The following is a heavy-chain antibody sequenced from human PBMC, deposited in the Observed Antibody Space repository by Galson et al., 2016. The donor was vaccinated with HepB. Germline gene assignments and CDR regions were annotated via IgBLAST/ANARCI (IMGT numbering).Heavy chain of an antibody. CDR2: FDPEAREA. CDR1: GQTLPDLS. J-gene: IGHJ4*02. D-gene: IGHD2-15*01. V-gene: IGHV1-24*01. CDR3: AAWVVVSMFQGVIRARPPEVHYFDF. Sequence: SVKVSCKVSGQTLPDLSMHWVRQVPGKGPEWMGGFDPEAREAVYAQDFQGRVTMTDDTSTDTAYMELTSLRPDDTAVYYCAAWVVVSMFQGVIRARPPEVHYFDFWGQGSLVTVSS.